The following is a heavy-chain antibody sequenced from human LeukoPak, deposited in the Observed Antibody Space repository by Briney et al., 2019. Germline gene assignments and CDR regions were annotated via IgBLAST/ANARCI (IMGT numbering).Heavy chain of an antibody. V-gene: IGHV3-23*01. CDR2: ITASGDRT. Sequence: PGGSLRLSCTASGFIFSDYVMIWVRQAPGKGLEWVSGITASGDRTYYGDSVKGRLTVSRDNSKNTVYLQMNSLRVDDTAVYYCARRDIVVIVSASDYWGQGTLVTVSS. CDR1: GFIFSDYV. J-gene: IGHJ4*02. D-gene: IGHD2-15*01. CDR3: ARRDIVVIVSASDY.